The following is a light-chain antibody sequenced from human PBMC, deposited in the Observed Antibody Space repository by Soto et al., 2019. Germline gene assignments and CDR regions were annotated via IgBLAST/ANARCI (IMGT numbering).Light chain of an antibody. CDR3: TSYTTTTTWV. CDR1: SSDVGASNY. CDR2: EVS. Sequence: HSALTQPASVSGSPGQSITISCTGTSSDVGASNYVSWYQQHPGKAPKLMISEVSNRPSGVSNRFSGSKSGNTASLTISGLQAEDEADYYCTSYTTTTTWVFGGGTKVTVL. V-gene: IGLV2-14*01. J-gene: IGLJ3*02.